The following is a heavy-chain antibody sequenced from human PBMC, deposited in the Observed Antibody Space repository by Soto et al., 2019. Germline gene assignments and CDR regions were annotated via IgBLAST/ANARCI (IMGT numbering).Heavy chain of an antibody. CDR3: ARDTYYDFWSGAAYGMDV. V-gene: IGHV4-61*01. Sequence: SETLSLTCTVSGGSVSSGSYYWSWIRQPPGKGLEWIGYIYYSGSTNYNPSLKSRVTISVDTSKNQFSLKLSSVTAADTAVYYCARDTYYDFWSGAAYGMDVWGQGTTVTVSS. D-gene: IGHD3-3*01. CDR2: IYYSGST. J-gene: IGHJ6*02. CDR1: GGSVSSGSYY.